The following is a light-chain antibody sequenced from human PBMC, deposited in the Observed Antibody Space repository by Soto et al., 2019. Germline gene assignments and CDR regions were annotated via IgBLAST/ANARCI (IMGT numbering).Light chain of an antibody. Sequence: ELVLTQSPGTLSLSPGERATLSCRASQSVSSNCLAWYQQKPGQAPRLLIYGASNRATGIPDRFSGSGSGTDFNLTISSLEPEDFAVYYCQQYGSSPRTFGQGTKVDIK. J-gene: IGKJ1*01. V-gene: IGKV3-20*01. CDR1: QSVSSNC. CDR2: GAS. CDR3: QQYGSSPRT.